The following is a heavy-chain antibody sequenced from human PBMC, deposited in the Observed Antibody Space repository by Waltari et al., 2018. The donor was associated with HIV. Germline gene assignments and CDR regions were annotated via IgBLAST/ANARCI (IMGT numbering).Heavy chain of an antibody. D-gene: IGHD3-16*02. J-gene: IGHJ3*02. CDR3: ARDYRVRSDAFDI. CDR1: GFTFSSNY. Sequence: EVQLVESGGGLVQPGGSLRLSCAASGFTFSSNYMSWVRQAPGKGLEWVSVIYSGGSTYYADSVKGRFTISRDNSKNTLYLQMNSLRAEDTAVYYCARDYRVRSDAFDIWGQGTMVTVSS. V-gene: IGHV3-66*02. CDR2: IYSGGST.